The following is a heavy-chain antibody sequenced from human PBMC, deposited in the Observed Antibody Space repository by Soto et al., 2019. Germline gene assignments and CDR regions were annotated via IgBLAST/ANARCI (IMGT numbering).Heavy chain of an antibody. CDR2: INPSGGST. CDR3: ARDRSWGITIFGGGDGYYYGMDV. V-gene: IGHV1-46*01. Sequence: ASVKVSCKASGYTFTSYYMHWVRQAPGQGLEWMGIINPSGGSTSYAQKFQGRVTMTRDTSTSTVYMELRSLRSEDTAVYYCARDRSWGITIFGGGDGYYYGMDVWGQGTTVTVSS. D-gene: IGHD3-3*01. CDR1: GYTFTSYY. J-gene: IGHJ6*02.